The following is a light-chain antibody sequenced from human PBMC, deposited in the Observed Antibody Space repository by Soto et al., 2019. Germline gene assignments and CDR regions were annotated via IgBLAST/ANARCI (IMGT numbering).Light chain of an antibody. J-gene: IGLJ2*01. CDR3: SSYTSGRDVYV. CDR2: EVS. Sequence: QSALTQPASVSGSPGQSITISCTGTSSDVGSYHYVSWFQQHPGKAPKLIIFEVSDRPSGVSTRFSGSKSGDTASLTISGLQADEADYYCSSYTSGRDVYVFGGGTKLTVL. V-gene: IGLV2-14*01. CDR1: SSDVGSYHY.